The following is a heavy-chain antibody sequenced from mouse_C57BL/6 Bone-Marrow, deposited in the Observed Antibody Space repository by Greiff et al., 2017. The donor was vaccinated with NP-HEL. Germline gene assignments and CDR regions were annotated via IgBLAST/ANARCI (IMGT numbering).Heavy chain of an antibody. CDR2: IYPGSGST. CDR3: ASLYYYGSSYPYWYFDV. D-gene: IGHD1-1*01. V-gene: IGHV1-55*01. J-gene: IGHJ1*03. CDR1: GYTFTSYW. Sequence: VQLQQPGAELVKPGASVKMSCKASGYTFTSYWITWVKQRPGQGLEWIGDIYPGSGSTNYNEKFKSKATLTVDTSSSTAYMQLSSLTSEDSAVYYCASLYYYGSSYPYWYFDVWGTGTTVTVSS.